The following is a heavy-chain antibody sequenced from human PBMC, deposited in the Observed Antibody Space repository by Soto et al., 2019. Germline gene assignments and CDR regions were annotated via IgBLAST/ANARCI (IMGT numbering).Heavy chain of an antibody. CDR3: AKDRKREWLRLPSRGGYYFDY. Sequence: QVQLVESGGGVVQPGRSLRLSCAASGFTFSSYGMHWVRQAPGKGLEWVAVISYDGSNKYYADSVKGRFTISRDNSKNTLYLQMNSLRAEDTAVYYCAKDRKREWLRLPSRGGYYFDYWGQGTLVTVSS. CDR1: GFTFSSYG. V-gene: IGHV3-30*18. D-gene: IGHD5-12*01. CDR2: ISYDGSNK. J-gene: IGHJ4*02.